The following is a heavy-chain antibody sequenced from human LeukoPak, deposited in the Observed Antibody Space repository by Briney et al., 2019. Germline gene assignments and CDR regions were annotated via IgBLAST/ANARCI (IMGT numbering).Heavy chain of an antibody. D-gene: IGHD5-12*01. CDR2: INQGGSVK. Sequence: PGESLKISCEGSGYSFTNFWIGWVRQAPGKGLEWVANINQGGSVKYYVDSVKGRFTISRDDAKNSLYVQMNSLRDEDTAVYYCARVGYSGWNLEYWGQGTLVTVSS. CDR1: GYSFTNFW. J-gene: IGHJ4*02. V-gene: IGHV3-7*01. CDR3: ARVGYSGWNLEY.